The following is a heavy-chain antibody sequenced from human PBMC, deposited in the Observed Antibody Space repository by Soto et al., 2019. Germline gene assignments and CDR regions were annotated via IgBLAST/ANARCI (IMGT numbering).Heavy chain of an antibody. V-gene: IGHV4-59*01. J-gene: IGHJ1*01. CDR3: ERSRTTVTPSGFQH. CDR1: GGSISSYY. Sequence: PSETLSLTCTVSGGSISSYYWSWIRQPPGKGLEWIGYIYYSGSTNYNPSLKSRVTISVDTSKNQFSLKLSSVTAADTAVYYCERSRTTVTPSGFQHWGQGTLVTVSS. D-gene: IGHD4-17*01. CDR2: IYYSGST.